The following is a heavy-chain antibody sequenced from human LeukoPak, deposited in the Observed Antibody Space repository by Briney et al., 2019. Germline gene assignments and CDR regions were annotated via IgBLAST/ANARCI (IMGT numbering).Heavy chain of an antibody. CDR1: GGSISTNNW. CDR3: ARGGKQQRKPFDP. D-gene: IGHD6-13*01. J-gene: IGHJ5*02. CDR2: IYHTGST. V-gene: IGHV4-4*02. Sequence: KPSGTLSLTCAVSGGSISTNNWWHWVRQSPGKGLEWIGEIYHTGSTNYNPSLKSRVTISVDTSKNQFSLKLSSVTAADTAVYYCARGGKQQRKPFDPWGQGTLVTVSS.